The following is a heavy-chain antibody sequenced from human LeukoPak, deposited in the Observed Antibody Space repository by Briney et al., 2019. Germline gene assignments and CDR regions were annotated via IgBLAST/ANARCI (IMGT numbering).Heavy chain of an antibody. CDR3: ARWYYDYVWEKNSPHAFDI. CDR1: GFTVSSNY. J-gene: IGHJ3*02. CDR2: IYSGGST. V-gene: IGHV3-53*01. Sequence: GGSLRLSCAASGFTVSSNYMSWVRQAPGKGLEWVSVIYSGGSTYYADSVKGRFTISRDNAKNSLYLQMNSLRAEDTAVYYCARWYYDYVWEKNSPHAFDIWGQGTMVTVSS. D-gene: IGHD3-16*01.